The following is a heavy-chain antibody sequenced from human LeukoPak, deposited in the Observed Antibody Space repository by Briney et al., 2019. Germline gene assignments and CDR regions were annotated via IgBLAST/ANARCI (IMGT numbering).Heavy chain of an antibody. V-gene: IGHV1-18*01. D-gene: IGHD6-13*01. J-gene: IGHJ4*02. Sequence: SSVKVSCKASGGTFSSYAISWVRQAPGQGLEWMGWISAYNGDTNYAQKLQGRVTMTTDTSTSTAYMELRSLRSDGTAVYYCAIIAAAGRCYWGQGTLVTVSS. CDR2: ISAYNGDT. CDR3: AIIAAAGRCY. CDR1: GGTFSSYA.